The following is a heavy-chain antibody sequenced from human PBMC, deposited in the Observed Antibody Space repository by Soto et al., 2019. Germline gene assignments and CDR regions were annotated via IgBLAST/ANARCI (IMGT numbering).Heavy chain of an antibody. CDR1: GFSLSNARMG. V-gene: IGHV2-26*01. Sequence: QVTLKESGPVLVNPTETLTLTCTVSGFSLSNARMGVSWIRQPPGKALEWLAHIFSNDEKSYSTSLKSRLTISKDTSKSQVVLTMTNMDPVDTATYYCARMIGGGSSPFDYWGQGTLVTVSS. J-gene: IGHJ4*02. CDR3: ARMIGGGSSPFDY. CDR2: IFSNDEK. D-gene: IGHD2-15*01.